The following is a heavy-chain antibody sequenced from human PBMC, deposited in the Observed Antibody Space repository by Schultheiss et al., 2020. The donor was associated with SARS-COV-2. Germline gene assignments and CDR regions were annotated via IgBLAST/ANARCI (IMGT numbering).Heavy chain of an antibody. CDR2: INPSGGST. CDR1: GYTFTSYY. V-gene: IGHV1-46*01. J-gene: IGHJ4*02. Sequence: ASVKVSCKASGYTFTSYYMHWVRQAPGQGLEWMGIINPSGGSTSYAQKFQGRVTMTRDTSTSTVYMELSRLRSDDTAVYYCARGTMTTVFDYWGQGTLVTVSS. D-gene: IGHD4-17*01. CDR3: ARGTMTTVFDY.